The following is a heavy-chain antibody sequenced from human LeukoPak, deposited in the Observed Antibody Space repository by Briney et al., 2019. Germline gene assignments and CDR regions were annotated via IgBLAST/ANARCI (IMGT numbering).Heavy chain of an antibody. V-gene: IGHV4-59*01. Sequence: PSETLSLTCTVSSGSISSYYWSWIRQPPGKGLEWIGYIYYSGSTNYNPSLKSRVTISVDTSKNQFSLKLSSVTAADTAVYYCARVQSDILTGYRDYFDYWGQGTLVTVSS. CDR1: SGSISSYY. CDR2: IYYSGST. CDR3: ARVQSDILTGYRDYFDY. J-gene: IGHJ4*02. D-gene: IGHD3-9*01.